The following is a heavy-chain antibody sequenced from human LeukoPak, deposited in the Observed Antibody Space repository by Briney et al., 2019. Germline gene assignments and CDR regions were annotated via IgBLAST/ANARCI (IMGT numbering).Heavy chain of an antibody. Sequence: ASVKVSCKTSGYTFTGYYTHWVRQASGQGLEWVAGINPNSGGTKYSQQFQGRVTMTRDTSISTAYMELSRLGSDDTAVYYCARYCSSTSCSQGAFDIWGQGTMVTVSS. D-gene: IGHD2-2*01. V-gene: IGHV1-2*02. J-gene: IGHJ3*02. CDR1: GYTFTGYY. CDR2: INPNSGGT. CDR3: ARYCSSTSCSQGAFDI.